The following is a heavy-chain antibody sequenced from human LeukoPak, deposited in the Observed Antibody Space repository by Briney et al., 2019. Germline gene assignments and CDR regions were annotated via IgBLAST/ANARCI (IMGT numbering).Heavy chain of an antibody. V-gene: IGHV1-24*01. CDR1: GYTLTELS. D-gene: IGHD3-22*01. CDR2: FDPEDGET. Sequence: ASVKVSCKVSGYTLTELSMHWVRQAPGKGLEWMGGFDPEDGETIYAQKFRGRVTMTEDTSTDTAYMELSSLRSEDTAVYYCATFYYDSSGYGLNAFDIWGQGTMVTVSS. CDR3: ATFYYDSSGYGLNAFDI. J-gene: IGHJ3*02.